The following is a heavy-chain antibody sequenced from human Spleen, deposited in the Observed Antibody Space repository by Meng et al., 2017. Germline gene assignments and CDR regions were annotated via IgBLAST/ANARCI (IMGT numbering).Heavy chain of an antibody. CDR2: ISGSGGNT. D-gene: IGHD4-17*01. J-gene: IGHJ4*02. CDR3: ARVVMTTVTIDY. Sequence: GESLKISCAASGFTFSNYAITWVRQAPGKGLEWVAYISGSGGNTYYVDSVKGRFAISRVNAKNSLYLQMNSLRAEDTAIYYCARVVMTTVTIDYWGQGTLVTVSS. CDR1: GFTFSNYA. V-gene: IGHV3-48*03.